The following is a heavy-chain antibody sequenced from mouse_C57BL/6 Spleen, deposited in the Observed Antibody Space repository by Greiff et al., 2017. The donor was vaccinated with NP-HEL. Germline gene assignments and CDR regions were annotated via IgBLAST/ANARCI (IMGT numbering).Heavy chain of an antibody. CDR3: ARHEHPYYGYDVGYFDY. J-gene: IGHJ2*01. CDR2: FYPGSGSI. V-gene: IGHV1-62-2*01. Sequence: QVQLKESGAELVKPGASVKLSCKASGYTFTEYTIHWVKQRSGQGLEWIGWFYPGSGSIKYNEKFKDKATLTADKSSSTVYMELSRLTSEDSAVYFCARHEHPYYGYDVGYFDYWGQGTTLTVSS. D-gene: IGHD2-9*01. CDR1: GYTFTEYT.